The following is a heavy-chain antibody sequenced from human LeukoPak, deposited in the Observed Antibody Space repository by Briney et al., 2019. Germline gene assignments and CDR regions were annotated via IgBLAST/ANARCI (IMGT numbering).Heavy chain of an antibody. CDR2: ISSGSSTI. V-gene: IGHV3-48*01. CDR1: GFTFSSYS. D-gene: IGHD2-15*01. J-gene: IGHJ6*02. Sequence: AGGSLRLSCAASGFTFSSYSMNWVRQAPGKGLEWVSYISSGSSTIYYADSVKGRFTISRDNAKNSLYLQMNSLRAEDTAVYYCARAVSGGRSYYYYGMDVWGQGTTVTVSS. CDR3: ARAVSGGRSYYYYGMDV.